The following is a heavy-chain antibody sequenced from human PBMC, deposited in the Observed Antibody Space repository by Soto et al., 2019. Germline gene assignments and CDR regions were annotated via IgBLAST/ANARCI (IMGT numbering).Heavy chain of an antibody. CDR2: VYHTGRT. D-gene: IGHD3-3*01. V-gene: IGHV4-61*01. Sequence: QVQLQESGPGLVKPSETLSLTCTVSGGSFKSGSYSWSWIRQPPGKGLEWIGYVYHTGRTSYNPSLKSRVSISMDTCKSQFSLNLDSVAAADTAVYFCTRDFAYFDSWGQGTLVTVSS. J-gene: IGHJ4*02. CDR3: TRDFAYFDS. CDR1: GGSFKSGSYS.